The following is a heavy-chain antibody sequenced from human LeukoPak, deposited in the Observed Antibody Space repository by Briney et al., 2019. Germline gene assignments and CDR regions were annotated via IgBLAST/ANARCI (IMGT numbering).Heavy chain of an antibody. CDR3: AKETGHYYDSSSNDY. J-gene: IGHJ4*02. CDR1: GFTFSSYS. V-gene: IGHV3-21*06. Sequence: PGGSLRLSCAASGFTFSSYSMNWVRQAPGKGLQWVSSISTTSSYIYYAESVKGRFTISRDNAKNSLYLQMNSLRAEDTAVYYCAKETGHYYDSSSNDYWGQGTLVTVSS. D-gene: IGHD3-22*01. CDR2: ISTTSSYI.